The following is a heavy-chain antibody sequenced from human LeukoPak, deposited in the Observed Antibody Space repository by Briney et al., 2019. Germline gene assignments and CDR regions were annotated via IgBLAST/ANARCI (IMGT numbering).Heavy chain of an antibody. V-gene: IGHV3-30-3*01. CDR1: GFTFSSYA. D-gene: IGHD3-22*01. CDR3: ARALTFTMIVVATNY. Sequence: PGGSLRLSCAASGFTFSSYAMHWVRQAPGNGLEWVAVISYDGSNKYYADSVKGRFTISRDNSKNTLYLQMNSLRAEDTAVYYCARALTFTMIVVATNYWGQGTLVTVSS. CDR2: ISYDGSNK. J-gene: IGHJ4*02.